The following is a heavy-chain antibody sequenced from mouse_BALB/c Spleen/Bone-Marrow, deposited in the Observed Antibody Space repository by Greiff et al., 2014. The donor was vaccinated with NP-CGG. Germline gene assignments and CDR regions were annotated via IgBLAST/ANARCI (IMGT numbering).Heavy chain of an antibody. Sequence: PCPCLSWLGEILPGSGNTNYNENFEGKATFTADTSSNTAYMQLSSLTSEDSAVYYCARRLLYYFDYWGQGTTLTVSS. V-gene: IGHV1-9*01. D-gene: IGHD1-2*01. J-gene: IGHJ2*01. CDR2: ILPGSGNT. CDR3: ARRLLYYFDY.